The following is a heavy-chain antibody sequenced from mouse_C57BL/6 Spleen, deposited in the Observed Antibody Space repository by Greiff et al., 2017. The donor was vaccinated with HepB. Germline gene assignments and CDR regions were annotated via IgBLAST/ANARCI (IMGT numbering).Heavy chain of an antibody. Sequence: EVKLMESGEGFVKPGGSLKLSCAASGFTFSSYAMSWVRQTPEKRLEWVAYISSGGDYIYYADTVKGRFTIARDNARNTLYLQMSSLKSEDTAMYYCTRDLGAYYGFDYWGQGTTLTVSS. CDR3: TRDLGAYYGFDY. J-gene: IGHJ2*01. CDR2: ISSGGDYI. CDR1: GFTFSSYA. D-gene: IGHD1-1*01. V-gene: IGHV5-9-1*02.